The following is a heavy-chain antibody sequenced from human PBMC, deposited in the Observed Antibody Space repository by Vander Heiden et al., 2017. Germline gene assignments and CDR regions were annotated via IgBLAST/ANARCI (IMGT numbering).Heavy chain of an antibody. V-gene: IGHV3-15*07. CDR1: DFTFGDAW. CDR3: SADGVDSSGYRY. D-gene: IGHD3-22*01. CDR2: IKTKSDGGTT. J-gene: IGHJ4*02. Sequence: EVQLVQSGGRLIKPGGSLRLSCAASDFTFGDAWMNWVRQAPGKGLEWVGRIKTKSDGGTTDYAAPVQGRFTISRDDSKNTLYLKMKSMKTEDTAVYYSSADGVDSSGYRYWGQGSMVTVYS.